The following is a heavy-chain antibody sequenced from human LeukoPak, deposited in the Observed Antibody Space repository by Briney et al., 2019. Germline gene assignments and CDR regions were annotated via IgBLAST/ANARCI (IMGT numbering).Heavy chain of an antibody. Sequence: GGSLRLSCAASGFTFSTYGMHWVRQAPGKGLEWVAFIRYDGSNKYYADSVKGRFTISRDDSKNTLYLQMNSLKTEDTAVYYCTTVSYGSGSCFDYWGQGTLVTVSS. CDR3: TTVSYGSGSCFDY. J-gene: IGHJ4*02. V-gene: IGHV3-30*02. D-gene: IGHD3-10*01. CDR2: IRYDGSNK. CDR1: GFTFSTYG.